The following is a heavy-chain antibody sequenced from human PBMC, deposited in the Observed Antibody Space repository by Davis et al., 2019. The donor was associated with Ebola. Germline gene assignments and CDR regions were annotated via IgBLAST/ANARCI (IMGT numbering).Heavy chain of an antibody. CDR1: GFTFTNYV. Sequence: PGGSLRLSCAASGFTFTNYVMHWVRQAPGKGLEWVALISYDGSNKYYADSVKGRFTISRDNSKNTLYLQMNNLRAEDTAVYYCARAPGIVAALQHWGQGTLVTASS. J-gene: IGHJ1*01. V-gene: IGHV3-30-3*01. CDR3: ARAPGIVAALQH. D-gene: IGHD6-13*01. CDR2: ISYDGSNK.